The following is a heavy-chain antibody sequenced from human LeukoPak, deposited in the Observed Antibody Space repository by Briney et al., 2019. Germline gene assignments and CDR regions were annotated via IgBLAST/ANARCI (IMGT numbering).Heavy chain of an antibody. CDR2: IYYSGST. D-gene: IGHD2-21*01. J-gene: IGHJ3*02. CDR3: ARDVVVVIGSMGAFDI. CDR1: GGSISSSSYY. Sequence: SETLSLTCTVSGGSISSSSYYWGWIRQPPGKGLEWIGSIYYSGSTYYNPSLKSRVTISVDTSKNQFSLKLNSVTAADTAVYYCARDVVVVIGSMGAFDIWGQGTMVTVSS. V-gene: IGHV4-39*07.